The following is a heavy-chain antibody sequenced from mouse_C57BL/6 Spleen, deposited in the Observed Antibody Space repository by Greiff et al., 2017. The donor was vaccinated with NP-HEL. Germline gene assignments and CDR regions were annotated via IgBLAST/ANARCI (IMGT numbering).Heavy chain of an antibody. CDR3: ARTIYYGNPYAMDY. Sequence: QVQLQQSGPGLVQPSQSLSITCTVSGFSLTSYGVHWVRQSPGKGLEWLGVIWSGGSTDYNAAFISRLSISKDNSKSQVFFKMNSLQADDTAIYYCARTIYYGNPYAMDYWGQGTSVTVSS. D-gene: IGHD2-1*01. CDR2: IWSGGST. V-gene: IGHV2-2*01. CDR1: GFSLTSYG. J-gene: IGHJ4*01.